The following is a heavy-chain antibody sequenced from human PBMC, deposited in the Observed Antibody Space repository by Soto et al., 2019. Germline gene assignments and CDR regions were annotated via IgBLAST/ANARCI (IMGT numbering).Heavy chain of an antibody. CDR2: INHSGST. CDR1: GGSFSGYY. J-gene: IGHJ4*02. Sequence: QVQLQQWGAGLLKPSETLSLTCAVYGGSFSGYYWTWIRQPPGTVLEWIGEINHSGSTNYNPSLKSRVTISVDTSKNQFSLKLTSVTAADTAVYYCARDKITGPFDYWGQGTLVTVSS. D-gene: IGHD2-8*02. V-gene: IGHV4-34*01. CDR3: ARDKITGPFDY.